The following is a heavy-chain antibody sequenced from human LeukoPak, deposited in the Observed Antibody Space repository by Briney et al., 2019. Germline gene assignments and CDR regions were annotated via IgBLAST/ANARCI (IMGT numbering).Heavy chain of an antibody. Sequence: SETLSLTCTVSGGSISSDYWSWIRQPPGKGLEWIGYIYYNGSTNYNPSPKSRVTISVDTSKNQFSLKLRSVTAADTAVYYCAGGVRDKNRGVLLYYYYYYMDVWGKGTTVTISS. V-gene: IGHV4-59*01. CDR1: GGSISSDY. CDR3: AGGVRDKNRGVLLYYYYYYMDV. D-gene: IGHD2/OR15-2a*01. J-gene: IGHJ6*03. CDR2: IYYNGST.